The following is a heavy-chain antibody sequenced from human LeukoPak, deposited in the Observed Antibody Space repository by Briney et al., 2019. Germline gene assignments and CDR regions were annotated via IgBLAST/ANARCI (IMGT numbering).Heavy chain of an antibody. Sequence: ASVKVSCKASGYTFTSYDINWVRQATGQGLEWMGWMNPNSGNTGYAQKFQGRVTMTTDTSTSTAYMELRSLRSDDTAVYYCARDPRDCSGGSCYYDYWGQGTLVTVSS. CDR2: MNPNSGNT. CDR1: GYTFTSYD. V-gene: IGHV1-8*01. CDR3: ARDPRDCSGGSCYYDY. D-gene: IGHD2-15*01. J-gene: IGHJ4*02.